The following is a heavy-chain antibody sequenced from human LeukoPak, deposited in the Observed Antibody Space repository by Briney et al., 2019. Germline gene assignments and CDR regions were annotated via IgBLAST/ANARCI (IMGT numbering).Heavy chain of an antibody. D-gene: IGHD6-13*01. CDR2: ISSSSSYI. Sequence: GGSLRLSCAASGFTFSSYSMNWVRQAPGKGLEWVSSISSSSSYIYYADSVKGRFTISRDNAKNSLYLQMNSLRAEDTAVYYCARDGAAASNHFGVTDAFDIWGQGTMVTVSS. CDR1: GFTFSSYS. J-gene: IGHJ3*02. V-gene: IGHV3-21*01. CDR3: ARDGAAASNHFGVTDAFDI.